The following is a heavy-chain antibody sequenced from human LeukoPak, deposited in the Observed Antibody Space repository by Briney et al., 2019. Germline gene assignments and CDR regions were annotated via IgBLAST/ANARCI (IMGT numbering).Heavy chain of an antibody. Sequence: ASVKVSCKASGYTFTSYGISWVRQAPGQGLEWMGRINPNSGGTNYAQKFQGRVTMTRDTSISTAYMELSRLRSDDTAVYYCARIVVIGQYDIDYWGQGTLVTVSS. CDR2: INPNSGGT. CDR3: ARIVVIGQYDIDY. J-gene: IGHJ4*02. CDR1: GYTFTSYG. D-gene: IGHD3-22*01. V-gene: IGHV1-2*06.